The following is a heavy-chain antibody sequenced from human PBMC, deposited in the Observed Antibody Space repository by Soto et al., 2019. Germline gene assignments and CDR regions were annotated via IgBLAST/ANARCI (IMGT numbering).Heavy chain of an antibody. CDR1: GGSISSGDYY. CDR3: ARSAPYYDILTGYYNDEATEYYFDY. CDR2: IYYSGST. Sequence: SETLSLTCTVSGGSISSGDYYWSWIRQPPGKGLEWIGYIYYSGSTYYSPSLKSRVTISVDTSKNQFSLKLSSVTAADTAVYYCARSAPYYDILTGYYNDEATEYYFDYWGQGTLVTVSS. V-gene: IGHV4-30-4*01. D-gene: IGHD3-9*01. J-gene: IGHJ4*02.